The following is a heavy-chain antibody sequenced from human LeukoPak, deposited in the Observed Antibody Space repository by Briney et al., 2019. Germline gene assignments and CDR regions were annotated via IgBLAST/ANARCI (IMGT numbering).Heavy chain of an antibody. CDR1: GFTVSSNY. D-gene: IGHD3-22*01. CDR2: IYSGGSA. J-gene: IGHJ4*02. CDR3: ARERPYDTSGYYPFDY. Sequence: GGPLRLSCAASGFTVSSNYMSWVRQAPGKGLEWVSVIYSGGSAYYADSVKGRFTISRDNSKNTLYLQMNSLRAEDTAVYYCARERPYDTSGYYPFDYWGQGTLVIVSS. V-gene: IGHV3-66*01.